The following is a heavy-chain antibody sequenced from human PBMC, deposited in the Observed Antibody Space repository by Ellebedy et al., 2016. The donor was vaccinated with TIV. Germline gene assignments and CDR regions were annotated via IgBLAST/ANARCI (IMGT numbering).Heavy chain of an antibody. CDR2: INHSGST. D-gene: IGHD3-10*01. Sequence: SETLSLXXAVYGGSFSGYCWSWIRQPPGKGLEWIGEINHSGSTNYNPSLKSRVTISVDTSKNQFSLKLSSVTAADTAVYYCARVSGEAAFDIWGQGTMVTVSS. J-gene: IGHJ3*02. V-gene: IGHV4-34*01. CDR3: ARVSGEAAFDI. CDR1: GGSFSGYC.